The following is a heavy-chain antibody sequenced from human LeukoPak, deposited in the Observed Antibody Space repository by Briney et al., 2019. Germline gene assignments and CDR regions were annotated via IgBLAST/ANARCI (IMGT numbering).Heavy chain of an antibody. CDR3: ARARYQLLYFDY. Sequence: SETLSLTWTVSGXSISSATYYWGWIRQPPGRGLEWIGGVDYTGSAYCSPSLKSRVTISVDTSKNQFSLKLSSVTAADTSVYYCARARYQLLYFDYWGQGTLVTVSS. CDR2: VDYTGSA. D-gene: IGHD2-2*02. CDR1: GXSISSATYY. J-gene: IGHJ4*02. V-gene: IGHV4-39*01.